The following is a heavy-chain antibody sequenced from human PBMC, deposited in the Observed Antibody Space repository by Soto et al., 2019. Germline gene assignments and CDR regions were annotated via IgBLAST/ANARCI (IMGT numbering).Heavy chain of an antibody. Sequence: QVQLVQSGAEVQKPGASVKVSCKASGYTLNTYYMHWVRQAPGQGPEWMGIINPRGGSTTYAQNFQDRVTMTRDTSSSTVYMELSSLRSEDTAVYYCARGGGFSPSYYNLDVWGQGTTVTVSS. CDR2: INPRGGST. CDR3: ARGGGFSPSYYNLDV. CDR1: GYTLNTYY. V-gene: IGHV1-46*02. J-gene: IGHJ6*02. D-gene: IGHD1-1*01.